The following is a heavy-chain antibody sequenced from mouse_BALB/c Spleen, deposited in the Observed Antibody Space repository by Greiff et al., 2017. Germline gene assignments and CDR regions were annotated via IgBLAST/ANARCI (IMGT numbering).Heavy chain of an antibody. V-gene: IGHV5-17*02. Sequence: EVKVVESGGDLVKPGGSLKLSCAASGFTFSSFGMHWVRQAPEKGLEWVAYISSGSSTIYYADTVKGRFTITRDNPKNTLFLQMTSRRSEDTAMYYCGSGDGGDTDYYAMDYWGQGTSVTVSS. CDR2: ISSGSSTI. J-gene: IGHJ4*01. CDR1: GFTFSSFG. D-gene: IGHD1-1*01. CDR3: GSGDGGDTDYYAMDY.